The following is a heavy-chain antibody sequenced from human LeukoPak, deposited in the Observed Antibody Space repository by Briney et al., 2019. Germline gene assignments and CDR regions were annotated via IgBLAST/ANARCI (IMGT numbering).Heavy chain of an antibody. Sequence: PGGSLRLSCAASGFTFSRYWMSWVRQAPGKGLEWVAFIRYDGSNKYYADSVKGRFTISRDNSKNTLYLQMNSLRAEDTAVYYCAKDGGSYCSSTSCYTGLGYWGQGTLVTVSS. CDR3: AKDGGSYCSSTSCYTGLGY. CDR1: GFTFSRYW. J-gene: IGHJ4*02. CDR2: IRYDGSNK. V-gene: IGHV3-30*02. D-gene: IGHD2-2*02.